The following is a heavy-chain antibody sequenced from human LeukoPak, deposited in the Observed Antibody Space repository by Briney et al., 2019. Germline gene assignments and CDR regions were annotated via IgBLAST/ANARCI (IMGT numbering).Heavy chain of an antibody. V-gene: IGHV4-59*08. D-gene: IGHD5-12*01. J-gene: IGHJ6*02. CDR2: INYRGET. CDR1: GASTSSSF. Sequence: MSSETLSLTCTVSGASTSSSFWSWIRQSPGKGLEWIGYINYRGETSQDPSLESRVSMPVDTPKNQISLQLTSVTAADTAVYYCARMIVATIRIGVYFYHGMDVWGQGTTVTVSS. CDR3: ARMIVATIRIGVYFYHGMDV.